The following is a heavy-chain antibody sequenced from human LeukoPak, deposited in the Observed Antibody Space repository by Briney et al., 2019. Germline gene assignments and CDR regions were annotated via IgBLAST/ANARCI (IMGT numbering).Heavy chain of an antibody. CDR1: GYTFTTYG. V-gene: IGHV1-18*01. D-gene: IGHD1-26*01. CDR2: ISAYNGNT. Sequence: EASVTVSCTASGYTFTTYGISWVRQAPGQGLEWMGWISAYNGNTNYAQKFQGRVTMTTDTSTSTAYMELRSLRSDDTAVYYCARQCGSLCPFDYWGQGTLVTVSS. CDR3: ARQCGSLCPFDY. J-gene: IGHJ4*02.